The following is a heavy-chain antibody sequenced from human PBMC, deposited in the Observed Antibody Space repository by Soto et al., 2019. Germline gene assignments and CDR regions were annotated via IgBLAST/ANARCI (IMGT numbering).Heavy chain of an antibody. CDR2: ISYDGSNK. J-gene: IGHJ4*02. CDR1: GFTFSSYG. Sequence: QVQLVESGGGVVQPGRSLRLSCAASGFTFSSYGMHWVRQAPGKGLEWVAVISYDGSNKYYADSVKGRFTISRDNSKNTLYLQMNSLRAEDTAVYYCAKDRRVVAFDYWGQGTLVTVSS. D-gene: IGHD2-15*01. CDR3: AKDRRVVAFDY. V-gene: IGHV3-30*18.